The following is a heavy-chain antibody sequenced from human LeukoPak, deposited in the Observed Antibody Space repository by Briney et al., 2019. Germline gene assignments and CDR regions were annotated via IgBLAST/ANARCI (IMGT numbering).Heavy chain of an antibody. CDR1: GHFISSGYY. D-gene: IGHD2-2*01. CDR2: INHSGST. J-gene: IGHJ6*03. V-gene: IGHV4-38-2*01. CDR3: ARPRYCSISSCYYMDV. Sequence: SETLSLTCAVYGHFISSGYYWGWIRHPPGEGLEWIGSINHSGSTYYNPSLKSRITISVNTSKNQFSLKLRSVTAADTAMYYCARPRYCSISSCYYMDVWGNGTTVTVSS.